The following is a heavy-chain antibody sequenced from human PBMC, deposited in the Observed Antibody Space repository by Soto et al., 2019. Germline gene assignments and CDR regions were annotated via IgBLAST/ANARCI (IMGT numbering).Heavy chain of an antibody. CDR1: AYPLTSYY. J-gene: IGHJ6*02. V-gene: IGHV1-2*04. CDR3: ARAEFWSGYAYYYYGMDV. CDR2: INPNSGGT. Sequence: SVKGSCNASAYPLTSYYMHMVRQAPGQGLEWMGWINPNSGGTNYSQKFQGWVTMTRDTSISTAYMELRRLRSDDTAVYYCARAEFWSGYAYYYYGMDVWGQGTTVTVSS. D-gene: IGHD3-3*01.